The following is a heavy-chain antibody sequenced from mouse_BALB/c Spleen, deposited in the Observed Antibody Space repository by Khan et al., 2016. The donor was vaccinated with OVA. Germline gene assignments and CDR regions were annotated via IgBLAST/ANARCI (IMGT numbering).Heavy chain of an antibody. CDR3: VKNGAYRGINGGFVY. CDR1: GYTFTNYW. CDR2: INPSNGYT. J-gene: IGHJ3*01. D-gene: IGHD2-10*01. V-gene: IGHV1-4*01. Sequence: VQLEQSGAELARPGASVKMSCKASGYTFTNYWIHWIKKRPGQGLEWIGYINPSNGYTNYNQKFKDKATLTTDKSSTTAYLQLSSLTSDDSAVFYGVKNGAYRGINGGFVYWGQGTPVTVSA.